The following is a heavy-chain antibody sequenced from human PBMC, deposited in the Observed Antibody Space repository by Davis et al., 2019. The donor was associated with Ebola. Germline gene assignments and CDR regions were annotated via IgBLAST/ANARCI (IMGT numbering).Heavy chain of an antibody. J-gene: IGHJ6*04. CDR3: ASEPTYCTNGVCLYYYYGMDV. D-gene: IGHD2-8*01. CDR1: GFTFSSYS. V-gene: IGHV3-21*01. Sequence: GGSLRLSCAASGFTFSSYSMNWVRQAPGKGLEWVSSISSSSSYIYCADSVKGRFTISRDNAKNSLYLQMNSLRAEDTAVYYCASEPTYCTNGVCLYYYYGMDVWGKGTTVTVSS. CDR2: ISSSSSYI.